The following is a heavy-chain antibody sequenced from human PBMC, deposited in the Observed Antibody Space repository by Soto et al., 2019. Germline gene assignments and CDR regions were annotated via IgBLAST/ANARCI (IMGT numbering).Heavy chain of an antibody. CDR1: GFTFSSYS. V-gene: IGHV3-30*03. Sequence: GGSLRLSCAASGFTFSSYSMNWVRQAPGKGLEWVAVISYDGSNKYYADSVKGRFTISRDNSKNTLYLQMNSLRAEDTAVYYSARDHSSGWYLPLDYWGQGPLVTVSS. CDR2: ISYDGSNK. CDR3: ARDHSSGWYLPLDY. D-gene: IGHD6-19*01. J-gene: IGHJ4*02.